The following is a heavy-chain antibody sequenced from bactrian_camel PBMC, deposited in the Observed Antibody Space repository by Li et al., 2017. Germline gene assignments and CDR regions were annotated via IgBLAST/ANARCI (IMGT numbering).Heavy chain of an antibody. CDR3: AADRRRHGPPSLRPGDYSV. D-gene: IGHD2*01. CDR2: LASDGSS. Sequence: HVQLVESGGGSVLAGEDLRLTSAASGAFEEPFSTLCMGWFRQTPGKEREGVASLASDGSSIYANSLKGRFSISKDNARNWLDLQMDSLEPGDTARYYCAADRRRHGPPSLRPGDYSVWGQGTQVTVS. J-gene: IGHJ4*01. CDR1: GAFEEPFSTLC. V-gene: IGHV3S53*01.